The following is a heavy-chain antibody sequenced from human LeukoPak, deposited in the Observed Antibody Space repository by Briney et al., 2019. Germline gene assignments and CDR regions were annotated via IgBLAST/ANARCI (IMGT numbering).Heavy chain of an antibody. Sequence: SETLSLTCGVSGGSISNTNWWTWVRQPPGKGLEWSGEVNLQGSTNYRPSLKSRVAISVDKSENHISLKLTSVTAADTAVYYCAREGGPYRPLDYSGQGTLVTVAS. V-gene: IGHV4-4*02. CDR3: AREGGPYRPLDY. CDR2: VNLQGST. CDR1: GGSISNTNW. J-gene: IGHJ4*02.